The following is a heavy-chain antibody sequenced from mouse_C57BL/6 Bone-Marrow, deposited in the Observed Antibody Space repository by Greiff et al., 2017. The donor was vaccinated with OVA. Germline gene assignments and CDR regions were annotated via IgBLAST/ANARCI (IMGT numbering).Heavy chain of an antibody. CDR1: GYTFTSYW. CDR2: IDPSDSYT. Sequence: QVQLQQPGAELVRPGTSVKLSCKASGYTFTSYWMHWVKQRPGQGLERIGVIDPSDSYTNYNQKFKGKATLTVDTSSSTAYMQLSSLTSEDSAVYYCAYDSYFDYWGQGTTLTVSS. J-gene: IGHJ2*01. D-gene: IGHD2-4*01. V-gene: IGHV1-59*01. CDR3: AYDSYFDY.